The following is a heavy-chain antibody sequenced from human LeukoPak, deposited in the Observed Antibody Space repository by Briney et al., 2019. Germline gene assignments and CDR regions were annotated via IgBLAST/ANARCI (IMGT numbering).Heavy chain of an antibody. J-gene: IGHJ6*03. CDR2: IYYSGST. V-gene: IGHV4-59*11. CDR3: ASDKADYSNYNYYYYMDV. CDR1: GGSISSHY. D-gene: IGHD4-11*01. Sequence: SGTLSLTCTGSGGSISSHYWSWIRHPPGKGLERIGYIYYSGSTNYNPSLKSRVTISVDTSKNQFSLKLSSVTAADTAVYYCASDKADYSNYNYYYYMDVWGKGTTVTVSS.